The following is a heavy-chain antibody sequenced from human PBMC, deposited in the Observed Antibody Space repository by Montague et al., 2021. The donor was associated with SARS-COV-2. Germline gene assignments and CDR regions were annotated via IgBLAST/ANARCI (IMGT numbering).Heavy chain of an antibody. CDR1: GFSLSTSGMC. Sequence: PALVKPTQTLTLTCTFSGFSLSTSGMCVSWIRQPPGKALEWLALXDWDDDKYYSTSLKTRLTISKDTSKSQVVLTMTNMDPVDTATYYCARISAWYSSGWSAFDYWGQGTLATVSS. CDR2: XDWDDDK. CDR3: ARISAWYSSGWSAFDY. V-gene: IGHV2-70*01. D-gene: IGHD6-19*01. J-gene: IGHJ4*02.